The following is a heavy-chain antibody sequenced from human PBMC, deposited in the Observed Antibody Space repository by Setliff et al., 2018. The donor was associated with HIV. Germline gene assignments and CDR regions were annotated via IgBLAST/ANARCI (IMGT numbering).Heavy chain of an antibody. Sequence: AETLSLTCTVSGGSIRTGAYYWGWIRQPPGKGLEWIGSIYYDGRTFYKPSLKSRLTISVDTSNNQFYLSLRAEDTAVYYCARDQWGYSYGYYYYYYMEVWGKGTTVTVSS. CDR2: IYYDGRT. V-gene: IGHV4-39*02. J-gene: IGHJ6*03. D-gene: IGHD5-18*01. CDR1: GGSIRTGAYY. CDR3: ARDQWGYSYGYYYYYYMEV.